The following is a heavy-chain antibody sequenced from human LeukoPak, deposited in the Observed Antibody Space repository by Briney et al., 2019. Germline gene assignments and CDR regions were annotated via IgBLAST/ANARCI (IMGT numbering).Heavy chain of an antibody. Sequence: GGSLRLSCAASGFTFDDYTMHWDRQAPGKGLEWVSLISWDGGSTYYADSVKGRFTISRDNSKNTLFLEMNSLRVEDTAVYYCARQTTLATDFWGQGTLVTVSS. J-gene: IGHJ4*02. CDR3: ARQTTLATDF. V-gene: IGHV3-43*01. CDR2: ISWDGGST. D-gene: IGHD1-7*01. CDR1: GFTFDDYT.